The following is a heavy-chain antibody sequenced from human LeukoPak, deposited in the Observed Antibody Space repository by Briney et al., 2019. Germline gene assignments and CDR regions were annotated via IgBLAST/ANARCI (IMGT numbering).Heavy chain of an antibody. CDR1: TFAFSSYA. D-gene: IGHD4-17*01. CDR2: ITATDGI. V-gene: IGHV3-23*01. J-gene: IGHJ3*01. Sequence: GGSLRLSCAVSTFAFSSYAMTWVRQAPGKGLEWVSSITATDGISYADSVKGRFTISRDNSKSTLYLQMNSLRAGDTAVYYCTKDPNGDYVGAFDFWGQGTMVTVSS. CDR3: TKDPNGDYVGAFDF.